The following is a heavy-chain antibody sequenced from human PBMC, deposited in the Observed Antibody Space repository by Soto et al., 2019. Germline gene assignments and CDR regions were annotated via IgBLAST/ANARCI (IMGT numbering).Heavy chain of an antibody. CDR3: AREANYGDSGLDP. V-gene: IGHV1-69*13. J-gene: IGHJ5*02. CDR2: IIPIFGTA. D-gene: IGHD4-17*01. CDR1: GGTFSSYA. Sequence: GASVKVSCKASGGTFSSYAISWVRQAPGQGLEWMGGIIPIFGTANYAQKFQGRATITADESTSTAYMELSSLGSEDTAVYYCAREANYGDSGLDPWGQGTLVTVSS.